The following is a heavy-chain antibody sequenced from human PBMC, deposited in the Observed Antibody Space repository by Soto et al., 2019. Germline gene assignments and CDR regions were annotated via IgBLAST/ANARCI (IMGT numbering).Heavy chain of an antibody. CDR3: ARGGHVVVVTAALDY. CDR2: VNPSGGHT. J-gene: IGHJ4*02. V-gene: IGHV1-46*01. D-gene: IGHD2-21*02. CDR1: GDTFTDYY. Sequence: QVQLVQSGAEVKKPGASVKVSCKASGDTFTDYYIHWVRQAPGQGLEWMGTVNPSGGHTTYAQHFLGRMTXTXXXSXCTRNMELTSLTSEDTAVYYCARGGHVVVVTAALDYWGQGTLVTVSS.